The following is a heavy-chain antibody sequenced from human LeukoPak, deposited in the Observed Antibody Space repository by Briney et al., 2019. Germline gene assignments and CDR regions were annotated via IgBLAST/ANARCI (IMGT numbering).Heavy chain of an antibody. V-gene: IGHV4-59*01. Sequence: SETLSLTCTVSGGSISSYYWSWIRQPPGKGREWIGYIYYSGSTNYDPSLKSRVTISVDPSKNQFSLKLSSVTAADTAVYYCARSGGIDSSGWYARCRTNWFDPWGQGTLVTVSS. CDR3: ARSGGIDSSGWYARCRTNWFDP. J-gene: IGHJ5*02. CDR1: GGSISSYY. CDR2: IYYSGST. D-gene: IGHD6-19*01.